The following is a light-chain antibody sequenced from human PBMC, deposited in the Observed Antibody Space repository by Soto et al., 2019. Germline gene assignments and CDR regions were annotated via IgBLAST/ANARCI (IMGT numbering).Light chain of an antibody. Sequence: QSVLTQPASVSGSPGQSITISCTGTSSDVGGYNYVSWYQQHPGKAPKLMIYDVSNRPSGLSNRFSGSKSGNTASLTISGLEAEDEADYYCSLYISSTSYVFGTGTKVTVL. CDR2: DVS. V-gene: IGLV2-14*01. J-gene: IGLJ1*01. CDR1: SSDVGGYNY. CDR3: SLYISSTSYV.